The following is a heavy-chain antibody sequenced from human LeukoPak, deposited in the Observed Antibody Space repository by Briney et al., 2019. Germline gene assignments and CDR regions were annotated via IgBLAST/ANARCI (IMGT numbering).Heavy chain of an antibody. CDR1: GFTFSSYA. Sequence: PWGSLSLTCAASGFTFSSYAMSWVRQAPGKGLEWVSPISGSGGGTDYADSVKGPFTISRDNSKNSLYLQMNSLRAEDTALYYCAKARSNNEYYMDVWGQGTLVTVSS. V-gene: IGHV3-23*01. CDR3: AKARSNNEYYMDV. D-gene: IGHD1/OR15-1a*01. CDR2: ISGSGGGT. J-gene: IGHJ4*02.